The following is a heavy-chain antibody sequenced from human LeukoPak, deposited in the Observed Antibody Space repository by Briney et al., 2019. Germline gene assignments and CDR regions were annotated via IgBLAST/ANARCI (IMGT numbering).Heavy chain of an antibody. CDR2: INPNGGST. J-gene: IGHJ4*02. CDR1: GYTFTSYY. D-gene: IGHD1-14*01. V-gene: IGHV1-46*01. Sequence: ASVKVSCKASGYTFTSYYMHWVQQAPGQGLEWMGLINPNGGSTTYAQKFQGRVTMTRDTSTSTVYMNLGSLRSEDTAVYSCARGNPPYYFNYWGQGTLVTVSS. CDR3: ARGNPPYYFNY.